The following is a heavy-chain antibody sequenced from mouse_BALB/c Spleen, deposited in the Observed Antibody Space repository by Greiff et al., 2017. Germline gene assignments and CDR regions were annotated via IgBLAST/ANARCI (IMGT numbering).Heavy chain of an antibody. CDR3: AREGTVPFAY. J-gene: IGHJ3*01. CDR1: GFTFSSYA. Sequence: EVQLVESGGGLVKPGGSLKLSCAASGFTFSSYAMSWVRQTPEKRLEWVASISSGGSTYYPDSVKGRFTISRDNARNILYLQMSSLRSEDTAMYYCAREGTVPFAYWGQGTLVTVSA. V-gene: IGHV5-6-5*01. D-gene: IGHD1-1*01. CDR2: ISSGGST.